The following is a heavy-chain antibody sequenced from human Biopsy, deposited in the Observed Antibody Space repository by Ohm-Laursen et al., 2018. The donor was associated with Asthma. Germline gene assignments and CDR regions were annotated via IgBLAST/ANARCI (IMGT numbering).Heavy chain of an antibody. Sequence: SSVKVSCKPSGGSFDTYAISWLRQAPGQGLEWMGGILPIFGTADYAQKFQARVTISADESTSTVYMELSSLRSEDTAVYYCARAIHGGNSDRLDFYYYGLDIWGQGTTVTVSS. CDR3: ARAIHGGNSDRLDFYYYGLDI. CDR2: ILPIFGTA. D-gene: IGHD4-23*01. V-gene: IGHV1-69*01. J-gene: IGHJ6*02. CDR1: GGSFDTYA.